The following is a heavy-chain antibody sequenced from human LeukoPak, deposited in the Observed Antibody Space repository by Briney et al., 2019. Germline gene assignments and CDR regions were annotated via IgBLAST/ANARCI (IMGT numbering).Heavy chain of an antibody. CDR2: IKSKTDGGTT. CDR3: TTDDGSGSYFDY. J-gene: IGHJ4*02. Sequence: GGSLRLSCAASGFTFSNAWMNWVRQAPGKGLEWVGRIKSKTDGGTTDYAAPVKGRFTIPRDDSKNTLYLQMNSLKTEDTAVYYCTTDDGSGSYFDYWGQGTLVTVSS. V-gene: IGHV3-15*07. CDR1: GFTFSNAW. D-gene: IGHD3-22*01.